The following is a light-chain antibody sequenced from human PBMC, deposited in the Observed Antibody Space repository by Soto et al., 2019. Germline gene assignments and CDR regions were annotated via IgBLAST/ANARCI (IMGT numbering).Light chain of an antibody. Sequence: EIVLTQSPATLSLSAGERATLSCRACQSVGTYVSWCQQRPGHPPRLLISGASNRAAGIPARFSGSGSGTEFSLTISSLQSEDFAVYYCQQYSNLQGTFGQGTKVDIK. CDR3: QQYSNLQGT. CDR1: QSVGTY. CDR2: GAS. J-gene: IGKJ1*01. V-gene: IGKV3-11*01.